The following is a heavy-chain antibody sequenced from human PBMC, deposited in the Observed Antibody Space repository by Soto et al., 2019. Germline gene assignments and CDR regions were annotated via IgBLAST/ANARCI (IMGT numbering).Heavy chain of an antibody. CDR3: ARGNGIVVVPAASRDDAFDI. CDR2: INHSGST. V-gene: IGHV4-34*01. Sequence: SETRSLSCAVNGGSFSGHDWSWIRQPPGWGLEWIGEINHSGSTNYNPSLKSRVTISVDTSKNQFSLKLSSVTAADTAVYYCARGNGIVVVPAASRDDAFDIWGQGTMVT. D-gene: IGHD2-2*01. J-gene: IGHJ3*02. CDR1: GGSFSGHD.